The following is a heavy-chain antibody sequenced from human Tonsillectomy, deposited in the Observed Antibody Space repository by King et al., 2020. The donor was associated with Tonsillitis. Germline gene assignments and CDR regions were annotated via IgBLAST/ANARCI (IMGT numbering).Heavy chain of an antibody. CDR3: ARDGRRRWLQPVRRHDALDI. V-gene: IGHV4-38-2*02. CDR1: GYSISSGYY. D-gene: IGHD5-24*01. J-gene: IGHJ3*02. CDR2: IYHSGST. Sequence: QLQESGPGLVKPSETLSLTCAVSGYSISSGYYWGWIRQPPGKGLEWIGSIYHSGSTYYNPSLKSRVTISVDTSKNQFSLKLSSVTAADTAVYYCARDGRRRWLQPVRRHDALDIWGQGTMVTVSS.